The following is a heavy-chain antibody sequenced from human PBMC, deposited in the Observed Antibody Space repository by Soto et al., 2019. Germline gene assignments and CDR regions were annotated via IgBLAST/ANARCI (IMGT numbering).Heavy chain of an antibody. CDR3: AREVGYGDFSAALLD. J-gene: IGHJ4*02. CDR2: IITLCGTS. D-gene: IGHD2-21*02. V-gene: IGHV1-69*01. Sequence: VQLGQSWAEVKKTGSSVKVSCKASGVTFSSHSINWVRQAPGQGLECMGGIITLCGTSTYAQNFQGRVTSSADQSTSTAYMELNSLTSDDTAVYYCAREVGYGDFSAALLDWGQGTLVTISS. CDR1: GVTFSSHS.